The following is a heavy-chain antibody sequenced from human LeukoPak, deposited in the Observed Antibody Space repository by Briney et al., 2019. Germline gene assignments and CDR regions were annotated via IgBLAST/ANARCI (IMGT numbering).Heavy chain of an antibody. D-gene: IGHD3-10*01. J-gene: IGHJ5*02. CDR1: GFTFSTYW. V-gene: IGHV3-74*01. CDR2: INSDGIST. CDR3: AREGRYYGSGSYDGWFDP. Sequence: GGSLRLSCAASGFTFSTYWMHWVRQAPGKGLVWVSRINSDGISTSYADSVKGRFAISRDNAKNSLYLQMNSLRAEDTAVYYCAREGRYYGSGSYDGWFDPWGQGTLVTVSS.